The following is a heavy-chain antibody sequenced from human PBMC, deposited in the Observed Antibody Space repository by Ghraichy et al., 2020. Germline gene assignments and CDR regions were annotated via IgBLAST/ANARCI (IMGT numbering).Heavy chain of an antibody. J-gene: IGHJ6*02. CDR1: GFTFSSSA. V-gene: IGHV1-58*01. CDR2: IVVGSGNT. Sequence: KVSCKASGFTFSSSAVQWVRQARGQGLEWIGWIVVGSGNTNYAQKFQERVTINRDMSTSTAYMELSSLRSEDTAVYYCAADILQRWIQVWNYGMDVWGQGTTVSVSS. D-gene: IGHD5-18*01. CDR3: AADILQRWIQVWNYGMDV.